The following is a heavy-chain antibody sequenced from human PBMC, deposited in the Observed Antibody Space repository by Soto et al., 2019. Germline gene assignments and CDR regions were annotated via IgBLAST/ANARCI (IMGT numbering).Heavy chain of an antibody. CDR1: GYTFTKYG. CDR3: AREANDPMRLGGMDV. J-gene: IGHJ6*02. CDR2: ISGDDGHT. Sequence: QVQLVQPGAEVEKPGASVKVSCKASGYTFTKYGISWVRQAPGQGLEWMGWISGDDGHTNYGQKFQGRVTMTRDTSTSTVYMELRSLRSDDTALYYCAREANDPMRLGGMDVWGQGTTVTVSS. V-gene: IGHV1-18*01. D-gene: IGHD1-1*01.